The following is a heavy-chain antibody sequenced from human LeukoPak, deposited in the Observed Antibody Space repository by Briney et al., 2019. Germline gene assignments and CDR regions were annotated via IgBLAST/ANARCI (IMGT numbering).Heavy chain of an antibody. CDR1: GYTFTSYG. D-gene: IGHD2-2*01. CDR2: ISAYNGNT. J-gene: IGHJ5*02. CDR3: ARDRCSSTSCYREAPVNNWFDP. Sequence: ASVKVSCKASGYTFTSYGISWVRQAPGQGLEWMGWISAYNGNTNYAQKLQGSVTMTTDTSTSTAYMELRSLRSDDTAVYYCARDRCSSTSCYREAPVNNWFDPWGQGTLVTVSS. V-gene: IGHV1-18*04.